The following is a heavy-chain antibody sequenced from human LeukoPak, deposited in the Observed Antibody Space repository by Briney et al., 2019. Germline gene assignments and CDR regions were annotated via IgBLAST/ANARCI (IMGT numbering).Heavy chain of an antibody. CDR2: IIPIFGTA. CDR3: ARGSTYYDILTGNY. V-gene: IGHV1-69*05. Sequence: GSSVKVSCKASGGTFSSYAISWVRQAPGQGLEWMGGIIPIFGTANYAQKFQGRVTITTDESTSTAYMELSRLRSDDTAVYYCARGSTYYDILTGNYWGQGTLVTVSS. J-gene: IGHJ4*02. D-gene: IGHD3-9*01. CDR1: GGTFSSYA.